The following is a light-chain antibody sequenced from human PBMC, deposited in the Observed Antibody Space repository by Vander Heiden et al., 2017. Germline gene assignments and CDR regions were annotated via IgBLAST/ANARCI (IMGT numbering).Light chain of an antibody. Sequence: EIVLTQSPATLSLSPGERATLSCRASQSVRSSLAWYQQKSGQAPRLLIYDASNRATGIPARFSGSGSGTDFTLTISSLEAEDFAVYYCQQRNYCPRTFGQGTKVEIK. CDR2: DAS. J-gene: IGKJ1*01. V-gene: IGKV3-11*01. CDR3: QQRNYCPRT. CDR1: QSVRSS.